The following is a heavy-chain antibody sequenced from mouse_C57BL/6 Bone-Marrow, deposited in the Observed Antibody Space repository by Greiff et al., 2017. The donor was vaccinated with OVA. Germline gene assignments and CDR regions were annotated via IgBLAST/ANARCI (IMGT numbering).Heavy chain of an antibody. Sequence: VQLQQSGPELVKPGASVKISCKASGYTFTDYYMNWVKQSHGKSLEWIGDINPNNGGTSYNQKFKGKATLTVDKSSSTAYMELRSLTSEDSAVYYCARSGITTVVAGDYWGQGTTLTVSS. CDR1: GYTFTDYY. V-gene: IGHV1-26*01. D-gene: IGHD1-1*01. CDR2: INPNNGGT. CDR3: ARSGITTVVAGDY. J-gene: IGHJ2*01.